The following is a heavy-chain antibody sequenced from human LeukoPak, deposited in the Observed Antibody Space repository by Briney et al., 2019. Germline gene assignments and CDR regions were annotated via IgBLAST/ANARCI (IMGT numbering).Heavy chain of an antibody. Sequence: SVKVSCKASGGTFSSYAISWVREAPGQGLEWMGGIIPIFGTANYAQKFQGRVTITTDESTSTAYMELSGLRSEDTAVYYCARDRSEMATTRTFDYWGQGTLVTVSS. CDR1: GGTFSSYA. J-gene: IGHJ4*02. CDR2: IIPIFGTA. CDR3: ARDRSEMATTRTFDY. V-gene: IGHV1-69*05. D-gene: IGHD5-24*01.